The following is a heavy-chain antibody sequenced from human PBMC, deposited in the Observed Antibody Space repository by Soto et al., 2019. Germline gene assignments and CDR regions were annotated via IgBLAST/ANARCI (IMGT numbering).Heavy chain of an antibody. Sequence: QVQLQESGPGLVKPSETLSVTCTVSGGSISSYYWSWIRQPPGKGLEWIGYIYYSGSTNYNPSLKSRVTISVDTSKNQFSLKLSSVTAADTAVYYCASSNIAAAGFYYYGMDVWGRGTTVTVSS. J-gene: IGHJ6*01. CDR2: IYYSGST. V-gene: IGHV4-59*01. D-gene: IGHD6-13*01. CDR1: GGSISSYY. CDR3: ASSNIAAAGFYYYGMDV.